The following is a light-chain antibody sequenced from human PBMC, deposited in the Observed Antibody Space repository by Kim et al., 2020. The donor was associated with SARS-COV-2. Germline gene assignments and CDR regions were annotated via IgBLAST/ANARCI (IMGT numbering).Light chain of an antibody. V-gene: IGLV3-1*01. CDR1: KLGDKY. CDR2: QDS. J-gene: IGLJ3*02. CDR3: QAWDSSTAV. Sequence: VSQGQTASITCAGDKLGDKYACWYQQKPGQSPVLVIYQDSKRPSGIPERFSGSNSGNTATLTISGTQAMDEADYYCQAWDSSTAVFGGGTQLTVL.